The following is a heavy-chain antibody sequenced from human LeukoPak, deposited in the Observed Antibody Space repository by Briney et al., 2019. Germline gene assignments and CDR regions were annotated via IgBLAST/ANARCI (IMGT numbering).Heavy chain of an antibody. CDR2: IAYDGNNK. CDR3: ARDPFVVVVPVVTRGDYSDY. V-gene: IGHV3-30*04. D-gene: IGHD2-2*01. J-gene: IGHJ3*01. Sequence: PGGSLRLSCAASGFTFSSYAMHWVRQAPGKGLEWVAVIAYDGNNKYYADSVKGRFTISRDNSKNTLYLQMNSLRAGDTAVYYCARDPFVVVVPVVTRGDYSDYWGQGTMVTVSS. CDR1: GFTFSSYA.